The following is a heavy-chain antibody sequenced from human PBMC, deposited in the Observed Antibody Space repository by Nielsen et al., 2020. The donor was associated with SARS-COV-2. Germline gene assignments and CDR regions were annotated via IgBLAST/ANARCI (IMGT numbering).Heavy chain of an antibody. CDR1: GFMFSTYG. D-gene: IGHD3-3*01. Sequence: GESLKISCAASGFMFSTYGIHWVRQVAGRGLEWVAIVSRDGSDTFYVDSVKGRFTISRDNSKNTVYLQMNSLRAEDTAVYHCAKDVWSGAHQIGPDYWGQGTLVTVSS. CDR3: AKDVWSGAHQIGPDY. J-gene: IGHJ4*02. CDR2: VSRDGSDT. V-gene: IGHV3-30*18.